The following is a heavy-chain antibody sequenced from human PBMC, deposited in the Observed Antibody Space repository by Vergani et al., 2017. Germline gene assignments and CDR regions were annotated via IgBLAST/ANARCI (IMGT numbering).Heavy chain of an antibody. D-gene: IGHD2-21*01. CDR3: ARDGGEYDKDALDV. CDR2: IYTSGAT. V-gene: IGHV4-61*02. J-gene: IGHJ3*01. CDR1: GGSFSTGGQS. Sequence: QVQLQESGPGLVKPSQTLSLTCTVSGGSFSTGGQSWTWLRQSAGKGLEWIGRIYTSGATNYNPSLRSRAIMSGDASKKQFSLKLTSVTAADTAVYYCARDGGEYDKDALDVWVQGTKVTVTS.